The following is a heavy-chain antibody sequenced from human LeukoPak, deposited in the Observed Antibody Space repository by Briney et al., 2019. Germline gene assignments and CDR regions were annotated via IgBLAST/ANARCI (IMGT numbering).Heavy chain of an antibody. Sequence: QTLSLTCAISGDSVSSNSAAWIWIRQSPSRGLEWLGRTYYRSKWYNDYAVSVKSRITINPDTSKNQFSLQLNSVTPEDTAVYYCARDPTTDYDSSGSLYGIYYYYYGMDVWGQGTTVTVS. J-gene: IGHJ6*02. CDR1: GDSVSSNSAA. D-gene: IGHD3-22*01. CDR2: TYYRSKWYN. V-gene: IGHV6-1*01. CDR3: ARDPTTDYDSSGSLYGIYYYYYGMDV.